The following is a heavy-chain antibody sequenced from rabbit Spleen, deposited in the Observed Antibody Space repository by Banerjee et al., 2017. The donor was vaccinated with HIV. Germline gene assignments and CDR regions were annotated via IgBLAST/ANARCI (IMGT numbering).Heavy chain of an antibody. D-gene: IGHD4-1*01. V-gene: IGHV1S45*01. CDR3: TRDPLYAVTESL. J-gene: IGHJ4*01. CDR1: GFIFSDNYY. Sequence: QEQLVESGGGLVQPGGSLTLTCKASGFIFSDNYYMCWVRQAPGKGPEWIACIYNGDGRTYYADWARGRFTISKVSSTTVTLQATSLTDADTATYFCTRDPLYAVTESLWGPGTLVTVS. CDR2: IYNGDGRT.